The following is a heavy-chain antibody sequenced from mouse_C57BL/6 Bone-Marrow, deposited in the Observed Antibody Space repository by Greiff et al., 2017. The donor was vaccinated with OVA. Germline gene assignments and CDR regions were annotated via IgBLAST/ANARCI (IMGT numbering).Heavy chain of an antibody. CDR2: ISDGGSYT. D-gene: IGHD2-4*01. V-gene: IGHV5-4*01. Sequence: VQLKESGGGLVKPGGSLKLSCAASGFTFSSYAMSWVRQTPEKRLEWVATISDGGSYTYYPDNVKGRFTISRDNAKNNLYLQMSHLKSEDTAMYYCARDHDYDLSMDYWGQGTSVTVSS. J-gene: IGHJ4*01. CDR1: GFTFSSYA. CDR3: ARDHDYDLSMDY.